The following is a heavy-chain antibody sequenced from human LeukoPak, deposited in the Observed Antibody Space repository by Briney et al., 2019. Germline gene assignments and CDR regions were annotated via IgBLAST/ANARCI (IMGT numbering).Heavy chain of an antibody. J-gene: IGHJ4*02. CDR3: ARGADYGDYY. V-gene: IGHV4-34*01. CDR1: GGSFSGYY. CDR2: INHSGST. D-gene: IGHD4-17*01. Sequence: SETLSLTCAVYGGSFSGYYWSWIRQPPGKGLEWIGEINHSGSTNYSPSLKSRVTISVDTSKNQFSLKLSSVTAADTAVYYCARGADYGDYYWGQGTLVTVSS.